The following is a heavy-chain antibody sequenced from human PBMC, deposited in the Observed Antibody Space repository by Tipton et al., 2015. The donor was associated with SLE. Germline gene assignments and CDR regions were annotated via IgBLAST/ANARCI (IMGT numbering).Heavy chain of an antibody. J-gene: IGHJ4*02. CDR2: MYSGGST. Sequence: QLVQSGGGLIQPGGSLRLSCAASGLSVSSNYMNWVRQAPGRGLEWVSTMYSGGSTYYSDSVKGRFTVSRDNSKNTLFLQLNSLRADDTAVYFCARAIGLTTPYFDDWGQGTLVTVSS. CDR3: ARAIGLTTPYFDD. D-gene: IGHD4-17*01. V-gene: IGHV3-53*01. CDR1: GLSVSSNY.